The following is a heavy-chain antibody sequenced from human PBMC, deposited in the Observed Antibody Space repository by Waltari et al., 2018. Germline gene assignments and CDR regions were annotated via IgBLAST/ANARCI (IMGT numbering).Heavy chain of an antibody. J-gene: IGHJ4*02. CDR1: GFTFSSYD. CDR2: IRTAGDT. V-gene: IGHV3-13*01. CDR3: ARAPPTVPTPEY. Sequence: VQLVESGGGLVQPGGSLRLSCAASGFTFSSYDMQWVRQTTGKGLEWVSTIRTAGDTYYADSVKGRFTISRENAKNSLYLQMSSLRAEDTAVYYCARAPPTVPTPEYWGQGALVTVSS. D-gene: IGHD4-17*01.